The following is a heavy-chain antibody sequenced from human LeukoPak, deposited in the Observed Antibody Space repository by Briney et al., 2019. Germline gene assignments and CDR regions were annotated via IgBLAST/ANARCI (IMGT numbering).Heavy chain of an antibody. CDR2: INPYSGDT. V-gene: IGHV1-2*06. CDR1: GYTFTVYH. J-gene: IGHJ4*02. CDR3: ARDQGSLTRSWYTGY. D-gene: IGHD6-13*01. Sequence: ASVKVSCKASGYTFTVYHIHWVRQAPGQGLEWMWRINPYSGDTNFAQKFQGRVTMTRDTSITTAYMYLSSLTPDDTAVYFCARDQGSLTRSWYTGYWGQGTQVTVSS.